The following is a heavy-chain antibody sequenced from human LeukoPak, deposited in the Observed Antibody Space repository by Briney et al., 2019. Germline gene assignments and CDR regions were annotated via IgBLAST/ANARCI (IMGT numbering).Heavy chain of an antibody. D-gene: IGHD6-19*01. V-gene: IGHV1-8*01. CDR2: MNPNSGNT. Sequence: ASVKVSCKASGYTFTSYDINWVRQATGQGLEWMGWMNPNSGNTGYAQKFQGRVTMPRNTSISTAYMELSSLRSEDTAVYYCARSLVAVAGDFDYWGQGTLVTVSS. CDR3: ARSLVAVAGDFDY. J-gene: IGHJ4*02. CDR1: GYTFTSYD.